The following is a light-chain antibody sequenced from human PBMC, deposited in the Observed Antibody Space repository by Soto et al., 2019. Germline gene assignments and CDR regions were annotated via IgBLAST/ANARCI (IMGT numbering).Light chain of an antibody. Sequence: DSPTTQSPSTLSATVGDRVTITCRASQTISNWLAWYQQKPGKAPTLLIYDASTLERGVPSRFSGTGSGTEFTLSIDSLQPDDFATYYCQQYHTSSITLAQGTRLEI. CDR2: DAS. CDR1: QTISNW. CDR3: QQYHTSSIT. J-gene: IGKJ5*01. V-gene: IGKV1-5*01.